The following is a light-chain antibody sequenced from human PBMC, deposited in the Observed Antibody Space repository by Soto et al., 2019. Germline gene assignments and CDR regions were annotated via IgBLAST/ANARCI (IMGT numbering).Light chain of an antibody. V-gene: IGKV3-15*01. CDR2: GAF. CDR3: HQYNNWPRT. CDR1: QSVNRN. J-gene: IGKJ1*01. Sequence: ELVLTQSPDILSLSPGERAILSCRASQSVNRNLAWYHHKPGQAPRLLIYGAFTRATAIPGRFSGGWSGTELTLTIHGLQSEDVAVYDCHQYNNWPRTFGQGTKVDIK.